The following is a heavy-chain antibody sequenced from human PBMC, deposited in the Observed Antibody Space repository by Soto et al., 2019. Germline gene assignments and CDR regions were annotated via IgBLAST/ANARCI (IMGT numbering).Heavy chain of an antibody. Sequence: QIPLVQSGAEVKRPGASVKVTCKTSGYRFSSYAISWVRQAPGQGLEWMGWISGYNGNTNYAQKFQGRVYMTTDTSTTIVYMELRNLRSDDTAVYYCARGVGTSPDFDYWGQGTLVTVSS. D-gene: IGHD2-2*01. J-gene: IGHJ4*02. CDR1: GYRFSSYA. CDR2: ISGYNGNT. CDR3: ARGVGTSPDFDY. V-gene: IGHV1-18*01.